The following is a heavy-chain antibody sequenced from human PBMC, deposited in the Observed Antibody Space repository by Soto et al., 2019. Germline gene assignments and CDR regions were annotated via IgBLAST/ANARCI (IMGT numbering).Heavy chain of an antibody. D-gene: IGHD3-10*01. V-gene: IGHV4-59*01. CDR3: ARDGYDGSGSPYPAY. J-gene: IGHJ4*02. Sequence: SETLSLTRTVSGGSISSYYLSWIRQSPGKGLEGIGYIYYLGSTGYNPSIKRRVTISVDKCKRPSSLKLTSLTVADTAVYYCARDGYDGSGSPYPAYWGPGTQVTVSS. CDR2: IYYLGST. CDR1: GGSISSYY.